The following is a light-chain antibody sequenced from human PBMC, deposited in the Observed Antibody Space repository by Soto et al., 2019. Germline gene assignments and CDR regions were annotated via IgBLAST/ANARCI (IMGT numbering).Light chain of an antibody. V-gene: IGKV3-20*01. Sequence: DIVLTQSPGTLSLSPGERATLSCRASQSVSASYLTWYQQTPGQAPRLLIYGASIRATGIPDRFSGSGSGPDFTLTISRLEPEDFAVYYCQQFDGSLYSFGQGTKLEIK. CDR3: QQFDGSLYS. J-gene: IGKJ2*03. CDR1: QSVSASY. CDR2: GAS.